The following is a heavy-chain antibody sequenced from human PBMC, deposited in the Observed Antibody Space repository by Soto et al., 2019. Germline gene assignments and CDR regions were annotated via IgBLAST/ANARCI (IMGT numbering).Heavy chain of an antibody. J-gene: IGHJ5*02. Sequence: PSETLSLTCSASGGSITSSSHFWGWVRQPPGKGLEWIGTIYFTGNTYYTPSLKSRLTMSIDTSKNEFSLRLNSVTAADTAVYYCAGQTFTIAAASYGRSNWFDPWGREPWSPSPQ. CDR2: IYFTGNT. CDR1: GGSITSSSHF. CDR3: AGQTFTIAAASYGRSNWFDP. D-gene: IGHD6-25*01. V-gene: IGHV4-39*01.